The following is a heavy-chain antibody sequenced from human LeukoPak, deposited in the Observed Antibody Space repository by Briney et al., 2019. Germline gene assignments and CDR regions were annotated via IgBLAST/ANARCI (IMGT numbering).Heavy chain of an antibody. CDR1: GGSISSYC. D-gene: IGHD3-22*01. Sequence: SETLSLTCTVSGGSISSYCWSWTRQPPGKGLEWIGYIYYSGSTNYNPSLKSRVTISVGTSKNQFSLKLSPVTAAGTAVYYCARLGPTYYYDSSGPEDAFDIWGQGTMVTVSS. CDR3: ARLGPTYYYDSSGPEDAFDI. J-gene: IGHJ3*02. V-gene: IGHV4-59*08. CDR2: IYYSGST.